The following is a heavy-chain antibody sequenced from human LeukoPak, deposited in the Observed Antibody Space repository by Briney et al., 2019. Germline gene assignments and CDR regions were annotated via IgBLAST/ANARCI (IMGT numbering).Heavy chain of an antibody. J-gene: IGHJ4*02. CDR1: GITLSNYG. CDR3: AGDTPPGGDYYFDY. CDR2: LSGSGGST. V-gene: IGHV3-23*01. D-gene: IGHD3-16*01. Sequence: GGSLRLSCAVSGITLSNYGMTWVRQAPGKGLEWVAGLSGSGGSTNYADSVKGRFTISRDNAKNTLYLQMNSLRAEDTAVYYCAGDTPPGGDYYFDYWGQGTLVIVSS.